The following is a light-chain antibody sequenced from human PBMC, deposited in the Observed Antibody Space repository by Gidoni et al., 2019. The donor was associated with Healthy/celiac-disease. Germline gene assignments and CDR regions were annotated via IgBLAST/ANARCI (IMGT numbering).Light chain of an antibody. J-gene: IGKJ4*01. V-gene: IGKV4-1*01. Sequence: IVMTHSPDSLAVSLGERATINCKSSQSVLYSSNNKNYLAWYQQKPGQPPNLLIYWASTRQSGVPDRFSGSGSGTDFTLTISSLQAEDVAVYYCQQYYSTPLTFGGGTKVEI. CDR2: WAS. CDR3: QQYYSTPLT. CDR1: QSVLYSSNNKNY.